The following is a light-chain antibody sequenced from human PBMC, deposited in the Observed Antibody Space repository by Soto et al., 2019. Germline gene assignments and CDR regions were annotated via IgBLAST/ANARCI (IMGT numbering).Light chain of an antibody. CDR2: DVS. CDR1: SSDDGGYNY. V-gene: IGLV2-14*01. CDR3: SSYTSSSTL. J-gene: IGLJ2*01. Sequence: QSALTQPASVSGSPGQSITLSCTGTSSDDGGYNYVSWYQQHPGKAPKLMIYDVSNRPSGVSNRFSGSKSGNTASLTISGLQAEDEADYYCSSYTSSSTLFGGGTKLTVL.